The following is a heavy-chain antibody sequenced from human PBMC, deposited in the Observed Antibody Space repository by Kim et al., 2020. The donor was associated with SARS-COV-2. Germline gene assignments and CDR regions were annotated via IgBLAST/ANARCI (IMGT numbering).Heavy chain of an antibody. J-gene: IGHJ4*02. CDR3: TTEPSAVLRYFDWTLDY. D-gene: IGHD3-9*01. Sequence: PVKGRFTISRDDSKNTLYLQMNSLKTEDTAVYYCTTEPSAVLRYFDWTLDYWGQGTLVTVSS. V-gene: IGHV3-15*01.